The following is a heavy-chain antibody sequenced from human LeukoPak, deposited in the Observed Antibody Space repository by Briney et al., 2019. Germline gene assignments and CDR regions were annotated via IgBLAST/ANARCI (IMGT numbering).Heavy chain of an antibody. V-gene: IGHV3-21*04. D-gene: IGHD6-13*01. J-gene: IGHJ6*03. CDR3: ARDQQGYMDV. Sequence: GGSLRLSCAASGFTFSDYSMNWVRQAPGKGLEWVSSISSSSSYIFYADSVRGRFSISRDNAKNSLYLQMNSLRAEDTAVYYCARDQQGYMDVWGKGTTVTISS. CDR2: ISSSSSYI. CDR1: GFTFSDYS.